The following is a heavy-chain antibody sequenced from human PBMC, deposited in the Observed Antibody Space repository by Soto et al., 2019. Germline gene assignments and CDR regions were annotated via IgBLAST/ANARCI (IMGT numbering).Heavy chain of an antibody. CDR1: GGSVSSGSYY. J-gene: IGHJ5*02. CDR2: IYYSGST. CDR3: ARFYGDYMYNWFDP. Sequence: PAETLSLTCTVSGGSVSSGSYYFICIRQPPGKGLEWIGYIYYSGSTNYNPSLKSRVTISVDTSKNQFSLKLSSVTAADTAVYYCARFYGDYMYNWFDPWGQGTLVTVSS. V-gene: IGHV4-61*01. D-gene: IGHD4-17*01.